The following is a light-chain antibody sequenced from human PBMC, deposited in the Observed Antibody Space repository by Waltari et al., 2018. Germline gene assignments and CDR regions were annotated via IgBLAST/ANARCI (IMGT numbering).Light chain of an antibody. V-gene: IGKV3-20*01. Sequence: EIVLTQSPDTLSFSPGDRAALSCRASQSLSSSYLAWYQQKPGQAPRLLIYGASSRATGIPDRFSGSGSETDFTLTISRLEPEDFAVYYCQQYDSTPYTFGQGTKLEIK. CDR1: QSLSSSY. CDR3: QQYDSTPYT. J-gene: IGKJ2*01. CDR2: GAS.